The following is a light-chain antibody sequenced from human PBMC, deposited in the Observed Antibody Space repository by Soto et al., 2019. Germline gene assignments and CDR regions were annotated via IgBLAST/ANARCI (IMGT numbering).Light chain of an antibody. CDR1: QGISNY. V-gene: IGKV1-27*01. CDR3: QKYNSAPALT. CDR2: AAS. J-gene: IGKJ4*01. Sequence: DIQMTQSPSSLSASVGDRVTITCRASQGISNYLAWYQQKPGKVPKLLIYAASTLQSGVPSRFSGSGSGTDFTLTISSLQPEAVATYYCQKYNSAPALTFGGGTKVEIK.